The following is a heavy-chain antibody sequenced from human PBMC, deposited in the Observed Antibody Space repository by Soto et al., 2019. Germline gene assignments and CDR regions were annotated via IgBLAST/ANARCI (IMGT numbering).Heavy chain of an antibody. V-gene: IGHV4-30-2*01. CDR2: IYQAKSA. Sequence: SETLSLTCVVSGGSVTSGGHSWSWIRQPPGKGLEWLGSIYQAKSAYYNPSLRSRVAISVDRSNNQVSLRVTSVTAADTAVYYCARGDTRLGELSHDFWGQGTLVT. CDR3: ARGDTRLGELSHDF. CDR1: GGSVTSGGHS. J-gene: IGHJ4*02. D-gene: IGHD3-16*02.